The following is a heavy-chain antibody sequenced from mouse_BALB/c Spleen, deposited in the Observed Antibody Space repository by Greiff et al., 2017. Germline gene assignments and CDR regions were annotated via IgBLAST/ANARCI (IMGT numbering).Heavy chain of an antibody. Sequence: EVKLQQSGPSLVKPSQTLSLTCSVTGDSITSGYWNWIRKFPGNKLEYMGYISYSGSTYYNPSLKSRISITRDTSKNQYYLQLNSVTTEDTATYYCARYDDYDGYFDVWAQGPRSPSPQ. D-gene: IGHD2-4*01. CDR2: ISYSGST. V-gene: IGHV3-8*02. J-gene: IGHJ1*01. CDR3: ARYDDYDGYFDV. CDR1: GDSITSGY.